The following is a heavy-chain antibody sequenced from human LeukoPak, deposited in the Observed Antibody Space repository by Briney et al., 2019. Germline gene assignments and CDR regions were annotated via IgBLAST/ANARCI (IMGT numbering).Heavy chain of an antibody. Sequence: GGSLRLSCAASGFTFSSYEMNWVRQAPGKGLEWVSYISSSGSTIYYADSVKGRFTISRDNAKNSLYLQMNSLRAEDTAVYYCARGYYDFWSGYPLSYYYYGMDVWGQGTLVTVSS. CDR3: ARGYYDFWSGYPLSYYYYGMDV. V-gene: IGHV3-48*03. J-gene: IGHJ6*02. D-gene: IGHD3-3*01. CDR2: ISSSGSTI. CDR1: GFTFSSYE.